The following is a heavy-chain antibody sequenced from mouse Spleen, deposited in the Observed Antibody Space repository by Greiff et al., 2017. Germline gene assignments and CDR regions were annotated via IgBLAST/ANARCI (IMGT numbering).Heavy chain of an antibody. CDR3: ASYDRSFAY. J-gene: IGHJ3*01. V-gene: IGHV3-6*01. Sequence: EVKLLESGPGLVKPSQSLSLTCSVTGYSITSGYYWNWIRQFPGNKLEWMGYISYDGSNNYNPSLKNRISITRDTSKNQFFLKLNSVTTEDTATYYCASYDRSFAYWGQGTLVTVSA. D-gene: IGHD2-3*01. CDR1: GYSITSGYY. CDR2: ISYDGSN.